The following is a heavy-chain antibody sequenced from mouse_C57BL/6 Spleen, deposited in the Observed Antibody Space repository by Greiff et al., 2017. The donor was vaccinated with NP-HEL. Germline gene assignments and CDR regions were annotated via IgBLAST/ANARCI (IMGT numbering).Heavy chain of an antibody. CDR2: IYPGGGNT. D-gene: IGHD1-1*01. CDR3: ARDTTVVAYYFDY. J-gene: IGHJ2*01. CDR1: GYSFTSYY. Sequence: QVQLQQSGPELVKPGASVKISCKASGYSFTSYYIHWVKQRPGQGLEWIGWIYPGGGNTKYNEKFKGKATLTADTSSSTAYMQLSSLTSEDSAVYYCARDTTVVAYYFDYWGQGTTLTVSS. V-gene: IGHV1-66*01.